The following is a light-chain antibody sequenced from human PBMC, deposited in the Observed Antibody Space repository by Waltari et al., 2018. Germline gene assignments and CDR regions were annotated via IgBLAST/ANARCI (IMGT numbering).Light chain of an antibody. V-gene: IGLV8-61*01. J-gene: IGLJ3*02. CDR1: AGSLSTTAY. CDR3: ARYMGSDFGV. Sequence: QTVVTQEPSLSVSRGGTVTRTCALSAGSLSTTAYATWYQQTPAQAPRTHWYQANARAAAGPVRFAGAIIGTTAAISFTGAQSDDESDYYCARYMGSDFGVFCGVTRFTVL. CDR2: QAN.